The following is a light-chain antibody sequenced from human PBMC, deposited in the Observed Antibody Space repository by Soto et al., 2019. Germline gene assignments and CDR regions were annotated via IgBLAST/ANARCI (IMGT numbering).Light chain of an antibody. J-gene: IGKJ1*01. CDR3: QQRSNWPPWT. CDR2: DAF. V-gene: IGKV3-11*01. CDR1: QSVSSY. Sequence: EIVLTQSPATLSLSPGERATLSCTASQSVSSYLAWYQQKTGQAPRLLIYDAFKRATGIPARFSGSGSGTDFTLTISSLEPEDAAVYYCQQRSNWPPWTFGQGTKVEV.